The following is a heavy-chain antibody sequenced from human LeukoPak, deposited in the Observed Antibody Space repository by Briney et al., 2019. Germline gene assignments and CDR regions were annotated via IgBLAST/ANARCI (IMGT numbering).Heavy chain of an antibody. CDR2: ISYDGSNK. D-gene: IGHD6-6*01. CDR3: ARDSRDSSSPFSAFDI. J-gene: IGHJ3*02. Sequence: PGGSLRLSCAASGFTFSSYAMHWVRRAPGKGLEWVAVISYDGSNKYYADSVKGRFTISRDNSKNTLYLKMNSLRAEDAAVYYCARDSRDSSSPFSAFDIWGQGTMVTVSS. CDR1: GFTFSSYA. V-gene: IGHV3-30*01.